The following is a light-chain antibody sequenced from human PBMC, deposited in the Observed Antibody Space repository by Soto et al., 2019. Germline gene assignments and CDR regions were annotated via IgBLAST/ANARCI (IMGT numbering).Light chain of an antibody. Sequence: QSALTQPASVSGSPGQSITISCSGTRSDIGSYNYVAWYQQFPGKTPKILIYGVSNRPSGVSSRFSGSKSGNTASLTISGLKAEDEADYYCCSYAGTYTYVFGTGTKVTVL. J-gene: IGLJ1*01. CDR1: RSDIGSYNY. V-gene: IGLV2-14*01. CDR2: GVS. CDR3: CSYAGTYTYV.